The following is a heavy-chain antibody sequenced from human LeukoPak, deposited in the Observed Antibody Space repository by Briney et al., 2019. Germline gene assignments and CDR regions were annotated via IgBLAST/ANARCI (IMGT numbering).Heavy chain of an antibody. CDR1: GGSIVRNY. J-gene: IGHJ6*02. CDR2: VYNSGST. CDR3: ARHIRRSGGWYGMDV. Sequence: PSETLSLTCTVSGGSIVRNYWSWIRQPPGKGLEWIGYVYNSGSTNYNPSLKSRVTISVDTSKNQFSLKLSSVTAADTAVYYCARHIRRSGGWYGMDVWGQGTTVTVSS. D-gene: IGHD6-19*01. V-gene: IGHV4-59*08.